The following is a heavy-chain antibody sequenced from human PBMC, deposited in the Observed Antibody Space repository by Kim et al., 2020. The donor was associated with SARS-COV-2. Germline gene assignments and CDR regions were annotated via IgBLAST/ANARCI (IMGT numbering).Heavy chain of an antibody. CDR1: GFTFSSYS. V-gene: IGHV3-21*01. CDR3: ARAPGIGIAS. D-gene: IGHD3-16*02. J-gene: IGHJ4*02. Sequence: GGSLRLSCAASGFTFSSYSMNWVRKAPGKGLEWVSSISSSSSYIYYADSVKGRFTISRDNAKNSLYLQMNSLRAEDTAVYYCARAPGIGIASWGQGTLVTVSS. CDR2: ISSSSSYI.